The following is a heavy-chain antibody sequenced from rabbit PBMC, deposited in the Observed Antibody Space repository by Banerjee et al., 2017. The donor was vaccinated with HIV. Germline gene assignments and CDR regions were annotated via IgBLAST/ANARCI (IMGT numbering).Heavy chain of an antibody. CDR1: GFSFSNKYV. Sequence: QEQLEESGGDLVKPEGSLTITCTASGFSFSNKYVMCWVRQAPGKGLEWIGCINSSSGNIVYATWAKGRFTISKTSWTTVTLQMTSLTAADTTTYFCARDAGGDGYSNDLWGPGTLVTVS. CDR3: ARDAGGDGYSNDL. J-gene: IGHJ4*01. D-gene: IGHD7-1*01. V-gene: IGHV1S45*01. CDR2: INSSSGNI.